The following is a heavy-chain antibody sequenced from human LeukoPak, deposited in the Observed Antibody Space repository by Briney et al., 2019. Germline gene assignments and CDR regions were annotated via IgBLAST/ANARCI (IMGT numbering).Heavy chain of an antibody. CDR1: GFTFADYG. CDR2: INWNGGST. J-gene: IGHJ4*02. Sequence: PGGSLRLSCAASGFTFADYGTSWVRQALGKGLEWVSGINWNGGSTGYADSVKGRFTISRDNAKNSLYLQMNSLRAEDTALYYCARAAQPFGGVIFYFDYWGQGTLVTVSS. D-gene: IGHD3-16*02. CDR3: ARAAQPFGGVIFYFDY. V-gene: IGHV3-20*04.